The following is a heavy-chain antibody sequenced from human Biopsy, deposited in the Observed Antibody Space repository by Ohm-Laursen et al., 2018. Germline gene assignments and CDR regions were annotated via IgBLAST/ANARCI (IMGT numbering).Heavy chain of an antibody. V-gene: IGHV4-39*01. CDR2: IYNSETT. Sequence: SETLSLTCAVCGESFNGYYWAWLRQPPGKGLEWIGSIYNSETTFYNPSLKSRIAISVDTSTNQFSLKVSSVTAADTALYYCARHPTGFWFDPWGHGTLVTVSS. J-gene: IGHJ5*02. CDR3: ARHPTGFWFDP. CDR1: GESFNGYY.